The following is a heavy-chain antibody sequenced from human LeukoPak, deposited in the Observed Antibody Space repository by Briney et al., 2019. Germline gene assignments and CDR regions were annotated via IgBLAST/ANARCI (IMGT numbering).Heavy chain of an antibody. CDR3: AKTITIFGVVPSYGMDI. CDR1: GFTFSTYG. J-gene: IGHJ6*02. D-gene: IGHD3-3*01. CDR2: IWYDGSNK. Sequence: GRSLRLSCAASGFTFSTYGMHWVRQAPGKGLEWLTDIWYDGSNKYYTDSVKGRFTISRDNSKNTLYLQMSSLRAEDTAVYYCAKTITIFGVVPSYGMDIWGQGTTVTVSS. V-gene: IGHV3-33*06.